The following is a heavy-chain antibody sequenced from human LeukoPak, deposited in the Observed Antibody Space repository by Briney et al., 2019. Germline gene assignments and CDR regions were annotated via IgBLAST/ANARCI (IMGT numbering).Heavy chain of an antibody. CDR2: ISSNGGST. CDR1: GFTFSSYA. Sequence: PGGYLRLYCAASGFTFSSYAMHWVRQAPGKGLEYVSAISSNGGSTYYANSVKGRFTISRDNSKNTLYLQMGSLRAEDMAVYYCARGSDGVVYSGMDVWGQGTTVTVSS. V-gene: IGHV3-64*01. J-gene: IGHJ6*02. D-gene: IGHD4-17*01. CDR3: ARGSDGVVYSGMDV.